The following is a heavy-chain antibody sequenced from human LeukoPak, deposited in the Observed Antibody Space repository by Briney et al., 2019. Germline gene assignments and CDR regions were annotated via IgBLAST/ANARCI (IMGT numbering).Heavy chain of an antibody. J-gene: IGHJ4*02. CDR2: IDSTGAYT. D-gene: IGHD6-25*01. CDR3: AKGSAAGRPYYFDY. CDR1: GFTFSNYA. Sequence: PGGSLRLSCAVSGFTFSNYAMSWVRQAPGKGLEWVSAIDSTGAYTWYADSVKGRFTISKDSSKTILYLQMNSLRAEDAAVYFCAKGSAAGRPYYFDYWGQGTLVTVSS. V-gene: IGHV3-23*01.